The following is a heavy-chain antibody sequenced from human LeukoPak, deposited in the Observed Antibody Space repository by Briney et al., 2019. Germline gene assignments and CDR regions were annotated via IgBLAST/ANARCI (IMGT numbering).Heavy chain of an antibody. CDR3: ARAIKWELGSDY. Sequence: ASAKVSCKASGYTFTSYDINWVRQATGQGLEWMGWMNPNSGNTGYAQKFQGRVTMTRNTSISTAYMELSSLRSEDTAVYYCARAIKWELGSDYWGQGTLVTVSS. CDR1: GYTFTSYD. J-gene: IGHJ4*02. V-gene: IGHV1-8*01. D-gene: IGHD1-26*01. CDR2: MNPNSGNT.